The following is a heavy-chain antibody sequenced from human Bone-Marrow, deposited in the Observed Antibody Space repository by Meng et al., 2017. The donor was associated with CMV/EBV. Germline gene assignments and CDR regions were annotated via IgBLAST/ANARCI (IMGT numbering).Heavy chain of an antibody. CDR3: ARGEWELPNWVDS. J-gene: IGHJ5*01. D-gene: IGHD1-26*01. CDR2: ISSSSTYI. V-gene: IGHV3-21*01. CDR1: GTTFTCYS. Sequence: CGTTFTCYSMPRVPQAPGKGLEWVSIISSSSTYIYYANSVTGPFIVSRDNAKNSLYLQTNGLRAEDSGRYFCARGEWELPNWVDSWGQGTLVTVSS.